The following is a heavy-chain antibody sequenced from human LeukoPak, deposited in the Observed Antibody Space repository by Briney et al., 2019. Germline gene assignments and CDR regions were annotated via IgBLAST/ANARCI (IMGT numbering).Heavy chain of an antibody. CDR1: GGSFSGYY. D-gene: IGHD3-3*01. CDR3: ARGRKDYDFWSGSVNWFDP. J-gene: IGHJ5*02. V-gene: IGHV4-31*11. Sequence: SETLSLTCAVYGGSFSGYYWSWIRQHPGKGLEWIGYIYYSGSTYYNPSLKSRVTISVDTSKNQFSLKLSSVTAADTAVYYCARGRKDYDFWSGSVNWFDPWGQGTLVTVSS. CDR2: IYYSGST.